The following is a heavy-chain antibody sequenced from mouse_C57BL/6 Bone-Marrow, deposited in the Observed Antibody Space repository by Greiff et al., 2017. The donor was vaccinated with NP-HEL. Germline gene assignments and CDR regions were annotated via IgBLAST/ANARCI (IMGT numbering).Heavy chain of an antibody. J-gene: IGHJ4*01. D-gene: IGHD2-1*01. CDR2: IDPSDSET. Sequence: QVQLQQSGAELVRPGPPVKLSCKASGYTFTSYWMHWVKLRPIQGLEWIGNIDPSDSETHYNQKFKDKATSTVDKSSSTAYMQLSSLTSEDSAVYYCARDPLYGNYTHYYAMGYWGQGTSVTVSS. CDR3: ARDPLYGNYTHYYAMGY. CDR1: GYTFTSYW. V-gene: IGHV1-52*01.